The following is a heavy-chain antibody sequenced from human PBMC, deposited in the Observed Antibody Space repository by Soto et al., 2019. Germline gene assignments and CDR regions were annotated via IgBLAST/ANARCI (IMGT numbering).Heavy chain of an antibody. V-gene: IGHV3-33*01. J-gene: IGHJ6*02. CDR1: GFTFSSYG. CDR2: IWYDGSNK. CDR3: ARGPEIRSVLKQYYHDMDV. Sequence: GGSLRLSCAASGFTFSSYGMHWVRQAPGKGLEWVAVIWYDGSNKYYADSVKGRFTISRDNSKNTLYLQMNSLRAEDTAVYYCARGPEIRSVLKQYYHDMDVWGQGTTVTVSS. D-gene: IGHD3-9*01.